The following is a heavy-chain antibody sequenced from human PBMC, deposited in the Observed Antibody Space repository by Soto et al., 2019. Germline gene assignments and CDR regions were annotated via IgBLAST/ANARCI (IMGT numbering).Heavy chain of an antibody. J-gene: IGHJ4*02. CDR1: NGSISRRSYY. CDR2: IFYSGGT. V-gene: IGHV4-39*01. CDR3: ESQGVSSRHFVY. Sequence: QLQLQESGPGLLKSSETLSLTCTVSNGSISRRSYYWDWIRQPPGRGLEWIGSIFYSGGTYHNPSLKSRVTMSKDTFKEQFSLCLSSVTAADTAVYYCESQGVSSRHFVYWGQGALVTVSS. D-gene: IGHD6-6*01.